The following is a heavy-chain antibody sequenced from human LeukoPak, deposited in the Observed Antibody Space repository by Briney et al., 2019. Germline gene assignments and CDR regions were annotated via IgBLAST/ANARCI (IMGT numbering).Heavy chain of an antibody. Sequence: ASVKVSCKASGYTSTSYDINWVRQATGQGLEWMGWMNPNSGNTGYAQKFQGRVTITRNTSISTAYMELSSLRSEDTAVYYCARGSRGPARRTPGDYWGQGTLVTVSS. D-gene: IGHD3-10*01. J-gene: IGHJ4*02. CDR2: MNPNSGNT. CDR1: GYTSTSYD. V-gene: IGHV1-8*03. CDR3: ARGSRGPARRTPGDY.